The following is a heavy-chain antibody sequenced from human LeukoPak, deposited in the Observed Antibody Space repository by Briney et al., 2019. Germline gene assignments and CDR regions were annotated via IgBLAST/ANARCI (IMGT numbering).Heavy chain of an antibody. CDR3: ARVSVGGHGDY. Sequence: GASVKVSCKASGYTFTGYYMHWVRQAPGQGLEWMGRINPNSGGTNYAQKFQGRVTTTRDTSISTAYMELSRLRSDDTAVYYCARVSVGGHGDYWGQGTLVTVSS. CDR2: INPNSGGT. D-gene: IGHD4-17*01. J-gene: IGHJ4*02. V-gene: IGHV1-2*06. CDR1: GYTFTGYY.